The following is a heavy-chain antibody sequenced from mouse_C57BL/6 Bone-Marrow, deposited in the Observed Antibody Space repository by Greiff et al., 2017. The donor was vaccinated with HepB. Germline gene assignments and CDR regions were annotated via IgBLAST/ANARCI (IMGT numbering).Heavy chain of an antibody. Sequence: VQLQQSGAELVRPGASVKLSCTASGFNIKDDYMHWVKQRPEQGLEWIGWIDPENGDTEYASKFQGKATITADTSSNTAYLHLSSLTSEDTAVYYCIDYYYGSRFSYAMDYWGQGTSVTVAS. V-gene: IGHV14-4*01. CDR1: GFNIKDDY. CDR2: IDPENGDT. D-gene: IGHD1-1*01. CDR3: IDYYYGSRFSYAMDY. J-gene: IGHJ4*01.